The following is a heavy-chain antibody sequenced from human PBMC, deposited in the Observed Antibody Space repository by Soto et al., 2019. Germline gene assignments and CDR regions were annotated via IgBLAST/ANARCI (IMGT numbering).Heavy chain of an antibody. J-gene: IGHJ4*02. CDR2: ISGSGVST. Sequence: EVQLLESGGALVQPGGSLRLSCVASEFTFSAYAMGWVRQVPGKGLEWVSGISGSGVSTYHADSVKGRFTISRDNSKNTLFLQMNSLRAEDTALYYCAKYTQLVTSGPFDHWGQGTLVTVSS. V-gene: IGHV3-23*01. D-gene: IGHD2-2*01. CDR3: AKYTQLVTSGPFDH. CDR1: EFTFSAYA.